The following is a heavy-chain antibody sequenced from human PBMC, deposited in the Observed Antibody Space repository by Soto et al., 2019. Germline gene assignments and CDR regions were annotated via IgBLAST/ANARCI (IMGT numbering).Heavy chain of an antibody. V-gene: IGHV3-30-3*01. CDR1: GFTFSSYA. CDR3: ARVWVDSQPGYYYYGMDV. D-gene: IGHD3-16*01. Sequence: QVQLVESGGGVVQPGRSLRLSCAASGFTFSSYAMHWVRQAPGKGLEWVAVISYDGSNKYYADSVKGRFTISRDNSKNTLYLQMNSLRAEDTAVYYCARVWVDSQPGYYYYGMDVWGQGTTVTVSS. J-gene: IGHJ6*02. CDR2: ISYDGSNK.